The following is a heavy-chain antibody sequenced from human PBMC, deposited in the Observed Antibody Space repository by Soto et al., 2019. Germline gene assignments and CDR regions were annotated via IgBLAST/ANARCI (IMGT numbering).Heavy chain of an antibody. J-gene: IGHJ5*02. CDR3: VRTARQGAVAPHWFDR. Sequence: SETLSLTCTVSGASIRSTDYYWSWIRQAPGKGLEWIGYVYYTGSTYYNPSLVSRLTISVDTSKNQFSLKLTSVTAAETAAYYCVRTARQGAVAPHWFDRWGQGTQVTVSS. V-gene: IGHV4-30-4*01. CDR2: VYYTGST. CDR1: GASIRSTDYY. D-gene: IGHD2-21*02.